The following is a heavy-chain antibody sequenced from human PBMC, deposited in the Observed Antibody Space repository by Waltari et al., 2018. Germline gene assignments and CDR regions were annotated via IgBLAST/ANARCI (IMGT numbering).Heavy chain of an antibody. J-gene: IGHJ5*02. Sequence: QLQLQESGPGLVKPSGTLSLRCTVSGDSMSSTDWWSWVRQSPQKGLEWIGQVQYSGRSNYNPPFASRVTVSIDTSNNQFTLKLTSATAADTAMYYCARDRGRGIYLDTWGPGMQVTVSP. CDR2: VQYSGRS. D-gene: IGHD2-15*01. CDR3: ARDRGRGIYLDT. CDR1: GDSMSSTDW. V-gene: IGHV4-4*02.